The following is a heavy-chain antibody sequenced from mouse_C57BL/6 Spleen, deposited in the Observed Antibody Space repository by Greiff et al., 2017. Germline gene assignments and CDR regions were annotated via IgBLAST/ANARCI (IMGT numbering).Heavy chain of an antibody. CDR2: INPSNGGT. Sequence: QVQLQQPGTELVKPGASVKLSCKASGYTFTSYWMHWVKQRPGQGLEWIGNINPSNGGTNYNEKFKDKATLTADKSSSTVYMELSRLTSEDSAVXFCARHEEEDWYFDVWGTGTTVTVSS. CDR1: GYTFTSYW. V-gene: IGHV1-53*01. CDR3: ARHEEEDWYFDV. J-gene: IGHJ1*03.